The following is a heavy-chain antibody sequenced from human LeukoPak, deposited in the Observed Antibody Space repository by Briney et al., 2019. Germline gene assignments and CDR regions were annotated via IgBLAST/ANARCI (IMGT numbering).Heavy chain of an antibody. J-gene: IGHJ6*03. Sequence: PGGSLRLSCAASGFTFSTYTMNWVRQAPGKGLEWVSYISSSGSTIYYADSVKGRFTISRDDAKNSLYLQMNSLRAEDTAVYYCARDTVVVVAATAAKNYYYYMDVWGKGTTVTVSS. CDR1: GFTFSTYT. V-gene: IGHV3-48*01. D-gene: IGHD2-15*01. CDR2: ISSSGSTI. CDR3: ARDTVVVVAATAAKNYYYYMDV.